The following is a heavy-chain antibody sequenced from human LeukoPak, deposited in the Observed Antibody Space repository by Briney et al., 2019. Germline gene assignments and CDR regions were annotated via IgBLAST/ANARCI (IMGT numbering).Heavy chain of an antibody. CDR3: ARAWGGLGAYYYYYYMDV. V-gene: IGHV1-2*02. J-gene: IGHJ6*03. CDR2: INPNSGGT. CDR1: GYTFTSYG. D-gene: IGHD1-26*01. Sequence: GASVKVSCKASGYTFTSYGISWVRQAPGQGLEWMGWINPNSGGTNYAQKFQGRVTMTRDTSISTAYMELSRLRSDDTAVYYCARAWGGLGAYYYYYYMDVWGKGTTVTISS.